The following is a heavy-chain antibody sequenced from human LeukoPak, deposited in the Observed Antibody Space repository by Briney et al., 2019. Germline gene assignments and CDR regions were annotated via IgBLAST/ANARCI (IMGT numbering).Heavy chain of an antibody. J-gene: IGHJ4*02. V-gene: IGHV3-21*04. D-gene: IGHD2-2*01. Sequence: GGSLRLSCAASGFMFSRYSMNWVRQAPGKGLEWVSFISSSSSYIYYADSVKGRFTISRDNAKNSLYLQMNSLRAEDTAVYYCAKLGVVVPACFDYWGQGTLVTVSS. CDR2: ISSSSSYI. CDR1: GFMFSRYS. CDR3: AKLGVVVPACFDY.